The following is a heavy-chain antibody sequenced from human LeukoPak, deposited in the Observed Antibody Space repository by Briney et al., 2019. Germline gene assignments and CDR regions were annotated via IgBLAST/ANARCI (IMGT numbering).Heavy chain of an antibody. D-gene: IGHD6-19*01. CDR2: ISGSGGST. CDR1: GFTFSSYA. Sequence: QAGGSLRLSCAASGFTFSSYAMSWVRQAPGKGLKWVSAISGSGGSTYYADSVKGRFTISRDNSKNTLYLQMNSLRAEDTAVYYCARVPGIAVAYYFDYWGQGTLVTVSS. V-gene: IGHV3-23*01. J-gene: IGHJ4*02. CDR3: ARVPGIAVAYYFDY.